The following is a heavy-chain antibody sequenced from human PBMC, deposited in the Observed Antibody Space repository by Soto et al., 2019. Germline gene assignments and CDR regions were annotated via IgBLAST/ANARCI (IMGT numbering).Heavy chain of an antibody. D-gene: IGHD2-8*02. J-gene: IGHJ5*01. Sequence: WVSLRLSCAASGFTFSTFDMPWVRQAPGEGLEWVSSITAECDYIYYADSVKGRFSISIDNAKNSLYLQMYRLRAEDTAVYYCMRAGTAPLSKKNWLDSWGQGALVTVSS. CDR2: ITAECDYI. CDR3: MRAGTAPLSKKNWLDS. V-gene: IGHV3-21*01. CDR1: GFTFSTFD.